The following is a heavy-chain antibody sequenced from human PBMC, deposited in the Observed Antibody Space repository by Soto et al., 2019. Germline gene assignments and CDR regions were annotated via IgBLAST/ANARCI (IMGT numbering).Heavy chain of an antibody. J-gene: IGHJ4*02. CDR3: ARDLGVNAVAGHQLVY. CDR2: IIPILGIA. D-gene: IGHD6-19*01. CDR1: GGTFSSYT. Sequence: QVQLVQSGAEVKKPGSSVKVSYKASGGTFSSYTISWVRQAPGQGLEWMGRIIPILGIANYAQKFQGRVTITADKSTSTAYMELSSLRSEDTAVYYCARDLGVNAVAGHQLVYWGQGTLVTVSS. V-gene: IGHV1-69*08.